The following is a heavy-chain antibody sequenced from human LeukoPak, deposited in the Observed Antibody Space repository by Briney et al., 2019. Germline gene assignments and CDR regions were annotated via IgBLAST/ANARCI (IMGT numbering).Heavy chain of an antibody. CDR2: ISSSGSTI. CDR1: GFTFSSYE. CDR3: ARDGSVEMAVDY. J-gene: IGHJ4*02. V-gene: IGHV3-48*03. D-gene: IGHD5-24*01. Sequence: GGSLRLSCAASGFTFSSYEMNWVRQAPGKGLEWVSYISSSGSTIYYADSVKGRFTISRDDAKNSLYLQMNSLRAEDTAVYDCARDGSVEMAVDYWGQGTLVTVSS.